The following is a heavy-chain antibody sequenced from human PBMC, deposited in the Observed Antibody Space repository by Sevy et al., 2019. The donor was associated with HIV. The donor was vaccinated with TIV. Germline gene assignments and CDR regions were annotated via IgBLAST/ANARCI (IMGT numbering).Heavy chain of an antibody. V-gene: IGHV3-48*03. Sequence: GGSLRLSCAASGFTFSSDEMNWVLQAPGKGLEWVSYISNSGTSIYYSDSAKGRFTISRDNARNSLYLQMNSLRAEDTAVYYCARDLPHSATTVAHFDYWGQGTLVTVSS. CDR1: GFTFSSDE. D-gene: IGHD4-17*01. J-gene: IGHJ4*02. CDR3: ARDLPHSATTVAHFDY. CDR2: ISNSGTSI.